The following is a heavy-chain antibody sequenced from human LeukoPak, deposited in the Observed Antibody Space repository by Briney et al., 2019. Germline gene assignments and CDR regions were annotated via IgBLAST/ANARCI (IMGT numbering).Heavy chain of an antibody. CDR2: IIPIFGTA. Sequence: SVKVSCRASGGTFSSYAISWVRQAPGQGLEWMGGIIPIFGTANYAQKFQGRVTITADESTSTAYMELSSLRSEDTAVYYCARSLLDYYDSSGYSYGMDVWGQGTTVTVSS. CDR1: GGTFSSYA. J-gene: IGHJ6*02. CDR3: ARSLLDYYDSSGYSYGMDV. V-gene: IGHV1-69*13. D-gene: IGHD3-22*01.